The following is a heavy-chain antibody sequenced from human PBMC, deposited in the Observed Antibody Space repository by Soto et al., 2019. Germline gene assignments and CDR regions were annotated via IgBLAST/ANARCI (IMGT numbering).Heavy chain of an antibody. J-gene: IGHJ4*02. V-gene: IGHV3-74*01. Sequence: EVQLVESGGTLVQPGGSLRLSCAASGFTFNNYWMHWVRQAPGKGLVWVSRINGDGSSTNYADSVNGRFTISRDNAKNTVYLQMNSLRAEDSAVYYCARGGRGGFDYWGQGTLVTVSS. CDR1: GFTFNNYW. CDR3: ARGGRGGFDY. CDR2: INGDGSST. D-gene: IGHD3-16*01.